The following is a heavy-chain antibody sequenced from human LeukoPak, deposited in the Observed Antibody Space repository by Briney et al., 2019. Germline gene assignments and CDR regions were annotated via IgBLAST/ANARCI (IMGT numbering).Heavy chain of an antibody. CDR2: ISYDGSKE. CDR1: GFTFSSYG. Sequence: GGSLRLSCAASGFTFSSYGMHWVRQAPGKGLEWVALISYDGSKEYYADSVKGRFTISRDNSKNTLYLQMNSLRAEDTAVYYCAKDPPSGSSTSFDYWGQGTLVTVSS. J-gene: IGHJ4*02. CDR3: AKDPPSGSSTSFDY. D-gene: IGHD6-6*01. V-gene: IGHV3-30*18.